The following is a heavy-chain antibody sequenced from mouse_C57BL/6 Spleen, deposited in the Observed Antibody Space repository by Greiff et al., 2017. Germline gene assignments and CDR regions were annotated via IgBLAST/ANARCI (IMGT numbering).Heavy chain of an antibody. D-gene: IGHD3-2*02. CDR1: GYTFTSYW. Sequence: QVQLQQPGTELVKPGASVKLSCKASGYTFTSYWMHWVKQRPGQGLEWIGNINPSNGGTNYNEKFKSKATLTVDKSYSTAYMQVRSLTSEDSAVYYCAREDQLRPFAYWGQGTTLTVSS. CDR3: AREDQLRPFAY. CDR2: INPSNGGT. V-gene: IGHV1-53*01. J-gene: IGHJ2*01.